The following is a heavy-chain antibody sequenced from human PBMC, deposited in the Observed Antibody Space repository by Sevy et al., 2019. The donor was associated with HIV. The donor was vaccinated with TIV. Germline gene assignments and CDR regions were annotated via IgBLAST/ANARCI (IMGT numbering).Heavy chain of an antibody. D-gene: IGHD3-10*01. CDR2: ISGSGGST. CDR1: GFTFSSYA. Sequence: GGSLRLSCAASGFTFSSYAMSWVRQAPGKGLVWVSAISGSGGSTYYADSVKGRFTISRDNSKNTLYLQMNSLRAEDTAVYYCAKDFADYYGSGSSFFDPWGQGTLVTVSS. J-gene: IGHJ5*02. V-gene: IGHV3-23*01. CDR3: AKDFADYYGSGSSFFDP.